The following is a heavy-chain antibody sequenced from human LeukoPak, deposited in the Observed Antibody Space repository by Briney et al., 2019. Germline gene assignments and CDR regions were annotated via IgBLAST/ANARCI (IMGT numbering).Heavy chain of an antibody. Sequence: ASVKVSCKASGYTFTNYGFTWVRQAPGQGLEWMGWISAYNGNTNYAQKFQGRATMTTDTSTSTAYMELRSLRSDDTAVYYCARDLAGDYGDYWGQGTLVTVSS. D-gene: IGHD3-10*01. V-gene: IGHV1-18*01. CDR1: GYTFTNYG. CDR2: ISAYNGNT. J-gene: IGHJ4*02. CDR3: ARDLAGDYGDY.